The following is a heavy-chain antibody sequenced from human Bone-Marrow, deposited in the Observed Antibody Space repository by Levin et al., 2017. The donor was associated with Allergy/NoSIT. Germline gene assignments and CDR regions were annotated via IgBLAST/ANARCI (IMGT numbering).Heavy chain of an antibody. CDR3: ARLSGYSYGSYYYYGMDV. J-gene: IGHJ6*02. V-gene: IGHV1-46*01. CDR1: GYTFTSYY. Sequence: ASVKVSCKASGYTFTSYYMHWVRQAPGQGLEWMGIINPSGGSTSYAQKFQGRVTLTRDTSTSTVYMELSSLRSEDTAVYYCARLSGYSYGSYYYYGMDVWGQGTTVTVSS. D-gene: IGHD5-18*01. CDR2: INPSGGST.